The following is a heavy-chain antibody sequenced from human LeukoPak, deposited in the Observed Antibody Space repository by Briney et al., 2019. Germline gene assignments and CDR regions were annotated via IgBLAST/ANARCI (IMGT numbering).Heavy chain of an antibody. D-gene: IGHD1-1*01. CDR1: GYSFTGNW. CDR3: ARHGCPRSGNCLSGNFFDH. Sequence: GESLKISCKASGYSFTGNWISWVRQVPGKGLEWMGRIDPGDSYTSYSPSFEGHVTISVDKSIATAYLQWTSLKASDTAIYYCARHGCPRSGNCLSGNFFDHWGQGSLITVSS. CDR2: IDPGDSYT. J-gene: IGHJ4*02. V-gene: IGHV5-10-1*01.